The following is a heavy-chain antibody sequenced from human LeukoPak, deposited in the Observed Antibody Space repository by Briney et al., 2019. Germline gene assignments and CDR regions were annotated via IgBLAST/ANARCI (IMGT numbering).Heavy chain of an antibody. D-gene: IGHD4-17*01. Sequence: ASLKVPCKASGCTFSSYAISWVRQAPGQGLEWMGGIIPIFGTANYAQKFQGRVTITADESTSTAYMELSSLRSEDTAVYYCARGASEGDYSEYVNWGQGTLVTVSS. J-gene: IGHJ4*02. V-gene: IGHV1-69*01. CDR3: ARGASEGDYSEYVN. CDR1: GCTFSSYA. CDR2: IIPIFGTA.